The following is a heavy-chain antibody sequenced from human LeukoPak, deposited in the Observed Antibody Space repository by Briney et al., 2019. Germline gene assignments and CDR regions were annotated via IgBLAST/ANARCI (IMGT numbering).Heavy chain of an antibody. CDR2: ISSSGGNT. CDR3: ARSRGYGSGSHYNAPYFDY. CDR1: GFTFSSYS. D-gene: IGHD3-10*01. Sequence: GGSLRLSCAASGFTFSSYSMSWVRQAPGKGLEWVSSISSSGGNTYYPDSVKGRFTISRDNSKNTMYLQMNSLRAEDTAVYYCARSRGYGSGSHYNAPYFDYWGQGTLVTVSS. V-gene: IGHV3-23*01. J-gene: IGHJ4*02.